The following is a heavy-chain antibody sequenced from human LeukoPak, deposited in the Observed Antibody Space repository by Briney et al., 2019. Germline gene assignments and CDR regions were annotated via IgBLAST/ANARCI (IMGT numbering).Heavy chain of an antibody. Sequence: ASVKVSCKASGYTFTSYGISWVRQAPGQGHEWMGWISAYNGNTNYAQKLQGRVTMTTDTSTSTAYMELRSLRSDDTAVYYCARRYNWNDGPEFDYWGQGTLVTVSS. CDR1: GYTFTSYG. CDR2: ISAYNGNT. J-gene: IGHJ4*02. CDR3: ARRYNWNDGPEFDY. V-gene: IGHV1-18*01. D-gene: IGHD1-20*01.